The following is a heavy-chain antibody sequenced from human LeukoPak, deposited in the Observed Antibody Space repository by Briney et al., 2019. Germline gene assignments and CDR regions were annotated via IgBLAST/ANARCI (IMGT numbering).Heavy chain of an antibody. D-gene: IGHD5-18*01. CDR3: ARSLRGYRFATDY. V-gene: IGHV4-59*08. Sequence: SETLSLTCTVSGDSINSYYWSWIRQPPGKGLEWIGYIYYSGSTKYNPSIKSRVTISVDASKNQFSLKLSSVTAADTAVYYCARSLRGYRFATDYWGQGTLVTVSS. CDR2: IYYSGST. J-gene: IGHJ4*02. CDR1: GDSINSYY.